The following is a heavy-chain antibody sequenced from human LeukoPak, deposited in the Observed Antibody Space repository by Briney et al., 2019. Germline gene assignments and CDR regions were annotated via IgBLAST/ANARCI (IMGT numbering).Heavy chain of an antibody. V-gene: IGHV3-48*04. CDR3: ARSTGGLRVNYYMDV. Sequence: GGSLRLSCAASGFTFSSYAMSWVRQAPGKGLEWVSHISSSGSIKYYADSVKGRFTISRDNAKNSLYLQMNSLRAEDTAVYYCARSTGGLRVNYYMDVWGKGTTVTVSS. CDR2: ISSSGSIK. J-gene: IGHJ6*03. CDR1: GFTFSSYA. D-gene: IGHD3-16*01.